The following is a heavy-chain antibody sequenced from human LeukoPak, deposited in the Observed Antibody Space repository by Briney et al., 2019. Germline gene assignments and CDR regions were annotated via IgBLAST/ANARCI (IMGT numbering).Heavy chain of an antibody. CDR2: IYYSGST. Sequence: PSETLSLTCTVSGGSISSYYWSWIRQPPGKGLEWIGYIYYSGSTNYNPSLKSRVTISVDTSKNQFSLKLSSVTAADTAVYYCARVVDRGNYDFWSGSRPTPYYYYGMDVWGQGTTVTVSS. D-gene: IGHD3-3*01. V-gene: IGHV4-59*12. CDR3: ARVVDRGNYDFWSGSRPTPYYYYGMDV. CDR1: GGSISSYY. J-gene: IGHJ6*02.